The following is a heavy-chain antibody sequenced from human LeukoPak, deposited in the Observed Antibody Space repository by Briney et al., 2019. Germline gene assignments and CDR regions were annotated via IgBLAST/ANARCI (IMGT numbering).Heavy chain of an antibody. CDR2: IIPILGSA. CDR1: GGTFSSYV. D-gene: IGHD4-23*01. Sequence: ASVKVSCTASGGTFSSYVIGWVRQAPGQGLEWMGAIIPILGSANYVQKFQGRVTITADESTSTAYMELSSLRSEDTAVYYCARGVTSSPWYNWFDPWGQGTLVTVSS. CDR3: ARGVTSSPWYNWFDP. V-gene: IGHV1-69*13. J-gene: IGHJ5*02.